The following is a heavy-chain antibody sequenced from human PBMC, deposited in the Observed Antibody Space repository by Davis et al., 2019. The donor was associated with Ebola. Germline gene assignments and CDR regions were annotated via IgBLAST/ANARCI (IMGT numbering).Heavy chain of an antibody. Sequence: SVKVSCKASGFTFTSSAVQWVRQARGQRLEWIGWIVVGSGNTNYAQKFQERVTITRDMSTSTAYMELSSLRSEDTAVYYCAKDLGDFWSSYYYISHGMDVWGKGTTVTVS. J-gene: IGHJ6*04. CDR2: IVVGSGNT. CDR1: GFTFTSSA. D-gene: IGHD3-3*01. CDR3: AKDLGDFWSSYYYISHGMDV. V-gene: IGHV1-58*01.